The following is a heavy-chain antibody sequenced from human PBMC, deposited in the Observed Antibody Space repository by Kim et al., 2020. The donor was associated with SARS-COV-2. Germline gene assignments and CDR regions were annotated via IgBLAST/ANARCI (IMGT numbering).Heavy chain of an antibody. CDR3: AKDGVVLRYFDWHPAGPSFDY. Sequence: GGSLRLSCAASGFTFSSYAMSWVRQAPGKGLEWVSAISGSGGSTYYADSVKGRFTISRDNSKNTLYLQMNSLRAEDTAVYYCAKDGVVLRYFDWHPAGPSFDYWGQGTLVTVSS. CDR1: GFTFSSYA. J-gene: IGHJ4*02. V-gene: IGHV3-23*01. CDR2: ISGSGGST. D-gene: IGHD3-9*01.